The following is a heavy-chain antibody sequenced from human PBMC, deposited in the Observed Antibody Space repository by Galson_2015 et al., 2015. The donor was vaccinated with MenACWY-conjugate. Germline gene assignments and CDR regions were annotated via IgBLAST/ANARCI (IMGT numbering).Heavy chain of an antibody. V-gene: IGHV3-66*02. CDR3: ARLEILDI. CDR1: GFTVSGNY. CDR2: IYSGGST. J-gene: IGHJ2*01. D-gene: IGHD3-3*01. Sequence: SLRLSCAASGFTVSGNYMSWVRQAPGKGLGWVSVIYSGGSTYNADSVKGRFTISRDKSKNTLYLQMNSLRVEDTAVYYCARLEILDIWGRGTLVTVSS.